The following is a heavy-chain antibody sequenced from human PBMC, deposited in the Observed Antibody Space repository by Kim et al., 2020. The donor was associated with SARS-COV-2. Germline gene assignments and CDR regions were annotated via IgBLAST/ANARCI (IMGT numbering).Heavy chain of an antibody. CDR3: ARADYYYGMDV. Sequence: SETLSLTCAVSGGSISSGAYSWSWIRQPPGKGLEWIGYIYRGGSTHYNPSFKSRVIMSIDTSKNQFSLKLTSVTAADTAVYFCARADYYYGMDVWGQGTTVTVSS. CDR2: IYRGGST. V-gene: IGHV4-30-2*01. CDR1: GGSISSGAYS. J-gene: IGHJ6*02.